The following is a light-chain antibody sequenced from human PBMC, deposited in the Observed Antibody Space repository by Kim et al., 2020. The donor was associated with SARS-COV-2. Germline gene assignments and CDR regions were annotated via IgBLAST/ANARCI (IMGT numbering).Light chain of an antibody. CDR1: QSVSSSY. J-gene: IGKJ5*01. CDR2: GAS. V-gene: IGKV3-20*01. Sequence: VSPGERATISCRARQSVSSSYLAWYQQKPGQAHRLLSYGASSRATGIPDRFSGSGSGTDFTLTISRLEPEDFAVYYWQQYGSSITFGQGTRLEIK. CDR3: QQYGSSIT.